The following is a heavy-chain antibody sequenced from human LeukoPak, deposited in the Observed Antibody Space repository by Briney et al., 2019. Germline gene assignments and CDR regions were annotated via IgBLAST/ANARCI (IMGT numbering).Heavy chain of an antibody. Sequence: GRSLRLSCAASGFTFSSYGMHWVRQAPGKGLEWVAVISYDGSNKYYADSVKGRFTISRDNSKNTLYLQMNSLRAEDTAVYYCAKDQYSAYCGGDCYLIYYYYGMDVWGQGTTVTVSS. V-gene: IGHV3-30*18. J-gene: IGHJ6*02. CDR3: AKDQYSAYCGGDCYLIYYYYGMDV. CDR2: ISYDGSNK. D-gene: IGHD2-21*02. CDR1: GFTFSSYG.